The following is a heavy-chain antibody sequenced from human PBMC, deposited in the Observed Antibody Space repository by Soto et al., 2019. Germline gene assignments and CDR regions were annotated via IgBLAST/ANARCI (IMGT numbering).Heavy chain of an antibody. CDR3: AREFGGSGWYGYHYYYYGMDV. CDR2: ISSSSSTI. Sequence: EVQLMESGGGLVQPGGSLRLSCAASGFTFSSYSMNWVRQAPGKGLEWVSYISSSSSTIYYADSVKGRFTISRDNAKNSLYLQMNSLRDEDTAVYYCAREFGGSGWYGYHYYYYGMDVWGQGTTVTVSS. J-gene: IGHJ6*02. V-gene: IGHV3-48*02. CDR1: GFTFSSYS. D-gene: IGHD6-19*01.